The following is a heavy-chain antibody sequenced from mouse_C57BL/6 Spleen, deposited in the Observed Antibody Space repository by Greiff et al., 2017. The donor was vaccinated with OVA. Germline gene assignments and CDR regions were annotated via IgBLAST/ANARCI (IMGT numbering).Heavy chain of an antibody. D-gene: IGHD2-14*01. Sequence: EVQGVESGGDLVQPGGSLKLSCAASGFTFSSYGMSWVRQTPDKRLEWVATISSGGSYTYYPDSVKGRFTISRDNAKNTLYLQMSSLKSEDTAMYYCASLLEGFAYWGQGTLVTVSA. CDR1: GFTFSSYG. CDR3: ASLLEGFAY. CDR2: ISSGGSYT. J-gene: IGHJ3*01. V-gene: IGHV5-6*01.